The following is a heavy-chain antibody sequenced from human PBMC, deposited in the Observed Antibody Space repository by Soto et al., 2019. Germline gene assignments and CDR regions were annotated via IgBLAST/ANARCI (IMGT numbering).Heavy chain of an antibody. CDR3: ARRTPLYASESSRFDP. CDR1: GGSISSSDSY. J-gene: IGHJ5*02. V-gene: IGHV4-39*01. Sequence: SETLSLTCTVSGGSISSSDSYWCWIRRPPGKGLEWVGTIDYSGGTTYNPSLESRVTISVDTSKNQFSLRLSFVTAADTAVYYCARRTPLYASESSRFDPWGQGALVTVS. CDR2: IDYSGGT. D-gene: IGHD3-10*01.